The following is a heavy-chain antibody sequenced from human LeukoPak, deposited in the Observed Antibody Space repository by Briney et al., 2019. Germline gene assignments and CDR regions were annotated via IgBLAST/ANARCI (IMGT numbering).Heavy chain of an antibody. J-gene: IGHJ6*04. CDR2: ISSSSSYI. D-gene: IGHD3-10*02. V-gene: IGHV3-21*01. Sequence: GGSLRLSCAASGFTFSSYSMNWVRQAPGKGLEWVSSISSSSSYIYYADSVKGRFTISRDNAKNSLYLQMDSLRADDTAVYYCAELGITMIGGVWGKGTTVTISS. CDR3: AELGITMIGGV. CDR1: GFTFSSYS.